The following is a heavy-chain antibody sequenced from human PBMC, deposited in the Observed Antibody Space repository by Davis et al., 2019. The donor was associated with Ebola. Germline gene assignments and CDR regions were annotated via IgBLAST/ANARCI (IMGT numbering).Heavy chain of an antibody. J-gene: IGHJ5*02. V-gene: IGHV5-10-1*01. Sequence: GESLKISCNGSGYSFTKYWIGWVRQTPGKGLEWMGRIDPSDSYTNYSPSFQGNVTISADKSISTAYLQWSSLKASDTAMYYCARHGVTMVRGVNWFDPWGQGTLVTVSS. CDR1: GYSFTKYW. D-gene: IGHD3-10*01. CDR3: ARHGVTMVRGVNWFDP. CDR2: IDPSDSYT.